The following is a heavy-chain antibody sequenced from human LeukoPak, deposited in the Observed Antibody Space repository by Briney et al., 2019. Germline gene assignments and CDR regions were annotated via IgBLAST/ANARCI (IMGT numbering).Heavy chain of an antibody. J-gene: IGHJ4*02. D-gene: IGHD5-18*01. Sequence: GGSLRLSCAASGFTFSSYAMSWVRQAPGKGLEWVSAISGSGGSTYYADSAKGRFTISRDNSKNTLYLQMNSLRAEDTAVYYCAKDLGYSYAFAWDYWGQGTLVTVSS. V-gene: IGHV3-23*01. CDR2: ISGSGGST. CDR1: GFTFSSYA. CDR3: AKDLGYSYAFAWDY.